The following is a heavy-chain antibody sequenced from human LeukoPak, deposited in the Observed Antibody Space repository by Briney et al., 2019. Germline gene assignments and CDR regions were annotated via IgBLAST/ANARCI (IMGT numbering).Heavy chain of an antibody. D-gene: IGHD3-3*01. CDR3: ARGPTYYDFWSGYKYFDL. CDR1: GFSFSTYW. V-gene: IGHV3-7*01. Sequence: PGGSLRLSCAPSGFSFSTYWMGWVRQAPGKGLEWVANIKHDGSEKYYVDSVKGRFTISRDNAKNSLYLQMNSLRAEDTAVYYCARGPTYYDFWSGYKYFDLRGQGTLVTVSS. J-gene: IGHJ4*02. CDR2: IKHDGSEK.